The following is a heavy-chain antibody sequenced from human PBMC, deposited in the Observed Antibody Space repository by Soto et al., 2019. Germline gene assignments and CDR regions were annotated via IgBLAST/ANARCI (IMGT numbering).Heavy chain of an antibody. CDR2: ISGSGGST. J-gene: IGHJ6*03. D-gene: IGHD1-1*01. CDR3: AKAGTTGTTHYYYYYMDV. Sequence: PGGSLRLSCAASGFTFSSYAMSWVRQAPGKGLEWVSAISGSGGSTYYADSVKGRFTISRDNSKNTLYLQMNSLRAEDTAVYYCAKAGTTGTTHYYYYYMDVWGQWTTVTVAS. CDR1: GFTFSSYA. V-gene: IGHV3-23*01.